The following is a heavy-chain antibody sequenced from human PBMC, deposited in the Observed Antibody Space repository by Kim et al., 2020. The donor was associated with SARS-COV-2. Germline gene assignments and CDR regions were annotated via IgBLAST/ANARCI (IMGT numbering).Heavy chain of an antibody. Sequence: GGSLRLSCAASGFTFSSYWMSWVRQAPGKGLEWVANIKQDGSEKYYVDSVKGRFTISRDNAKNSLYLQMNSLRAEDTAVYYCARDARGYSGYDQVGIFDYWGQGTLVTVSS. CDR1: GFTFSSYW. V-gene: IGHV3-7*01. CDR3: ARDARGYSGYDQVGIFDY. J-gene: IGHJ4*02. CDR2: IKQDGSEK. D-gene: IGHD5-12*01.